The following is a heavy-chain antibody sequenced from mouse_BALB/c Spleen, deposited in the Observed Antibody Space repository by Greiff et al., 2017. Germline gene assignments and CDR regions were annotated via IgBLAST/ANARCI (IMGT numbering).Heavy chain of an antibody. CDR2: INPSNGGT. J-gene: IGHJ3*01. Sequence: QVQLKESGAELVKPGASVKLSCKASGYTFTSYYMYWVKQRPGQGLEWIGEINPSNGGTNFNEKFKSKATLTVDKSSSTAYMQLSSLTSGDSAVYYCTRFGGNPFAYWGQGTLVTVSA. CDR1: GYTFTSYY. D-gene: IGHD1-1*02. CDR3: TRFGGNPFAY. V-gene: IGHV1S81*02.